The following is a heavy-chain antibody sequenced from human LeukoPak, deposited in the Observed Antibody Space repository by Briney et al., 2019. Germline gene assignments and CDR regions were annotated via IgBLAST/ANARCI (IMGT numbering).Heavy chain of an antibody. J-gene: IGHJ6*04. CDR2: IYTSGST. V-gene: IGHV4-61*02. CDR1: GGSISSGSYY. CDR3: ARDPDV. Sequence: PSETLSLTCTVSGGSISSGSYYWSWIRQPAGKGLEGIGRIYTSGSTNYNPSLKSRVTISVDTSKNQFSLKLSSVTAADTAVYYCARDPDVWGKGTTVTVSS.